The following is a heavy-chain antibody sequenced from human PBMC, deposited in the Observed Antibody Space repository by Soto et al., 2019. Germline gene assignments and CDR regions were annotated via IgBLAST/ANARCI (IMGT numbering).Heavy chain of an antibody. CDR2: ISAYNGNT. CDR3: ASTYSYGYDNWLDP. D-gene: IGHD5-18*01. Sequence: ASVKVSCKASGYTFTSYGMSWVREAPGQGLEWMGWISAYNGNTNYAQKLQGRVTMTTDTSTSTAYMELRSLRSDDTAVYYCASTYSYGYDNWLDPWGQGTLVTVSS. V-gene: IGHV1-18*04. CDR1: GYTFTSYG. J-gene: IGHJ5*02.